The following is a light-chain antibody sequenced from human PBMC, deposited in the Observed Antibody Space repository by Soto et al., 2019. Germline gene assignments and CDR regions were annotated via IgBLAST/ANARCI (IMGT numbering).Light chain of an antibody. V-gene: IGLV1-51*02. J-gene: IGLJ3*02. CDR1: SSNIGNNY. CDR2: ENK. CDR3: GAWDSGLSAGV. Sequence: QSVLTQPPSVSAAPGQKVTISRSGSSSNIGNNYVSWYQQLPGTAPKLLIYENKKRPSGIPDRFSGSKSGTSATLGITGLQTGDEADYYCGAWDSGLSAGVLGGGTKVTVL.